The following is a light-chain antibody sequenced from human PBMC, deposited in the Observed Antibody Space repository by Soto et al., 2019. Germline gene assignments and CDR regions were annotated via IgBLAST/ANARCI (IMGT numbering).Light chain of an antibody. CDR1: QSISTW. CDR3: QQYNTYPLT. J-gene: IGKJ4*01. CDR2: KAS. V-gene: IGKV1-5*03. Sequence: DIQMTQSPSTLSASVGDRVTITCRASQSISTWLAWYQQKPGKAPKLLISKASSLEGGVTSRFGGSGSGTLFNITISSLHPDDFATYYCQQYNTYPLTFGGGTTVDIK.